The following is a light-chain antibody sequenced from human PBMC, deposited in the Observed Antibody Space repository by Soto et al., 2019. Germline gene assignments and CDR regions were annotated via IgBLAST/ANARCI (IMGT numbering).Light chain of an antibody. Sequence: EIVMTQSPATLSVSPGERATLSCRASQSVSNYLAWYHQKPGQAPRLLIYGVSTRATGIPARLSGSGSGTEFALTISSQQSEDSAVYYCHQYNNWPYTFDQGTKLEIK. J-gene: IGKJ2*01. V-gene: IGKV3-15*01. CDR3: HQYNNWPYT. CDR1: QSVSNY. CDR2: GVS.